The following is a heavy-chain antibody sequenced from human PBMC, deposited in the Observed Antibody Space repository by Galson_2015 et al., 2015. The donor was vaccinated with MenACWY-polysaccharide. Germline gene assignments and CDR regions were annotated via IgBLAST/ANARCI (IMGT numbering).Heavy chain of an antibody. CDR3: ARERGAGGTDFNY. Sequence: SVKVSCKASGYTFTGYYIHWVRQAPGQGLEWMGRISPHSGATNCAQNFQGRVTMTRDTSISTAYMELSRLSSDDTAVYYCARERGAGGTDFNYGGQGTLVAVSS. J-gene: IGHJ4*02. CDR1: GYTFTGYY. CDR2: ISPHSGAT. V-gene: IGHV1-2*06.